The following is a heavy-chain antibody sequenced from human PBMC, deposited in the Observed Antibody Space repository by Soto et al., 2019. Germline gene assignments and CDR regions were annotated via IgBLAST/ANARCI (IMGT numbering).Heavy chain of an antibody. D-gene: IGHD5-12*01. J-gene: IGHJ4*02. V-gene: IGHV3-30*18. CDR3: AKGPVAYLLDY. CDR1: GFTFSSYG. CDR2: ISYDGSNK. Sequence: VGSLRLSCAASGFTFSSYGMHWVRQAPGKGLEWVAVISYDGSNKYYADSVKGRFTISRDNSKNTLYLQMNSLRAEDTAVYYCAKGPVAYLLDYWGQGTLVTVSS.